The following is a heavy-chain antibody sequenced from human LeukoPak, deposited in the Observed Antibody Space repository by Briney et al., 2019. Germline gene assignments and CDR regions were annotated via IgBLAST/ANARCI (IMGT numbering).Heavy chain of an antibody. CDR3: ATVDSYGSRLDY. Sequence: SQTLSLTCTVSADSLSSGGHYWAWIRQFPGKGLEWIGYIHYSGSANYNPSLKSRVSISVDTSKKQFSLKLNSVTAADTAVYYCATVDSYGSRLDYWGQGTLVTVSS. J-gene: IGHJ4*02. D-gene: IGHD5-18*01. CDR1: ADSLSSGGHY. CDR2: IHYSGSA. V-gene: IGHV4-61*08.